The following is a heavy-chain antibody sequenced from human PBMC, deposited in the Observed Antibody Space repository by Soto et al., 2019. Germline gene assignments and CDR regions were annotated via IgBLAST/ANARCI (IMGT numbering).Heavy chain of an antibody. V-gene: IGHV3-23*01. Sequence: GGSPRLSCAASGFTFSSYAMSWVRQAPGKGLECVSAISGSGGSTYYADSVKGRFTISRDNSKNTLYLQMNSLRAEDTAVYYCAKDASSSRYYFDYWGQGTLVTVSS. CDR1: GFTFSSYA. J-gene: IGHJ4*02. D-gene: IGHD6-13*01. CDR3: AKDASSSRYYFDY. CDR2: ISGSGGST.